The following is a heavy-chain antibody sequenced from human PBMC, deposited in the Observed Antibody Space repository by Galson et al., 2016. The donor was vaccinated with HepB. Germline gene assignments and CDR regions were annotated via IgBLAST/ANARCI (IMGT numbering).Heavy chain of an antibody. V-gene: IGHV5-10-1*01. Sequence: QSGAEVKKPGESLRISCKGSGYILASYWINWVRQMPGKGLEWMGRIDPSDSYTNYNPSFEGHVTFSADRSINSAYLQWTTLKASDTAIYYCARGGGLDFWGQGTLVSVSS. D-gene: IGHD3-16*01. CDR2: IDPSDSYT. CDR3: ARGGGLDF. CDR1: GYILASYW. J-gene: IGHJ4*02.